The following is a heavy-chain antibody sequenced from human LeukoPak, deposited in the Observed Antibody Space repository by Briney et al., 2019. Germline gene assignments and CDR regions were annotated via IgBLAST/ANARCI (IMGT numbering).Heavy chain of an antibody. D-gene: IGHD2-2*01. J-gene: IGHJ5*02. V-gene: IGHV3-48*03. Sequence: GGSLRLSCAASGFTFSSYEMNWVRQAPGKGLEWISYISTTGSTILYADSVKGRFTISRDNAKNSLYLEMHSLRAEDTAIYYCARFDILLTSAAKGGVHTWFDPWGQGTLVTVSS. CDR2: ISTTGSTI. CDR1: GFTFSSYE. CDR3: ARFDILLTSAAKGGVHTWFDP.